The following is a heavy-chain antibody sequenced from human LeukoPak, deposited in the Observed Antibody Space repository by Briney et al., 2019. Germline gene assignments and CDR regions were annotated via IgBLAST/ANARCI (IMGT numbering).Heavy chain of an antibody. CDR2: IWYDGSNK. CDR3: ARAMVATRYYYHGMDV. J-gene: IGHJ6*02. D-gene: IGHD5-12*01. CDR1: GFTFSSYG. V-gene: IGHV3-33*01. Sequence: PGRSLRLSCAASGFTFSSYGMHWVRQAPGKGLEWVAVIWYDGSNKYYADSVKGRFTISRDNSKNTLYLQMNSLRAEDTAVYYCARAMVATRYYYHGMDVWGQGTTVTVSS.